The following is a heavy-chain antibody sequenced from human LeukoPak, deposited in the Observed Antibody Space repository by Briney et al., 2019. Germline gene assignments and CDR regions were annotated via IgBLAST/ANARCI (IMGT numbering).Heavy chain of an antibody. CDR1: GFSLSTSGVG. D-gene: IGHD3-22*01. Sequence: SGPTLVKPTQTLTLTCTFSGFSLSTSGVGVGWIRQHPGKGLEWIGYIYYSGSTYYNPSLKSRVTISVDTSKNQFSLKLSSVTAADTAVYYCARLYYYDSSGYFGFDYWGQGTLVTVSS. CDR3: ARLYYYDSSGYFGFDY. V-gene: IGHV4-31*03. CDR2: IYYSGST. J-gene: IGHJ4*02.